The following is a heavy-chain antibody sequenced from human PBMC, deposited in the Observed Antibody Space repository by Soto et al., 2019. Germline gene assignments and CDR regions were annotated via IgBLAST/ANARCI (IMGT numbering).Heavy chain of an antibody. J-gene: IGHJ4*02. V-gene: IGHV4-39*01. CDR1: GGSISSSSYY. CDR2: IYYSGST. Sequence: PSETLSLTCTVSGGSISSSSYYWGWIRQPPGKGLEWIGSIYYSGSTYYNPSLKSRVTISVDTSKNQFSLKLSSVTAADTAVYYCARGYSGSFSLDYWGQGTLVTVSS. D-gene: IGHD1-26*01. CDR3: ARGYSGSFSLDY.